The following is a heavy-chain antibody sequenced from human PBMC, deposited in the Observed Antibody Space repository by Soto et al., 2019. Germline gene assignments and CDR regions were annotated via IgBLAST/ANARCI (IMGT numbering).Heavy chain of an antibody. CDR3: ARAAIYCSGGSCYSRAYYYYMDV. V-gene: IGHV3-11*01. Sequence: GGSLRLSCAASGFTFSDYYMSWIRQATGKGLEWVSYISSSGSTIYYADSVKGRFTISRDNAKNSLYLQMNSLRAEDTAVYYCARAAIYCSGGSCYSRAYYYYMDVWGKGTTVTVSS. J-gene: IGHJ6*03. CDR2: ISSSGSTI. D-gene: IGHD2-15*01. CDR1: GFTFSDYY.